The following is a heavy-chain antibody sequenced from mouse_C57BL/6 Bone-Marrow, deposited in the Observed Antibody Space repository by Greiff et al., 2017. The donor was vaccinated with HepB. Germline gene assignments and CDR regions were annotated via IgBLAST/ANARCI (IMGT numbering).Heavy chain of an antibody. J-gene: IGHJ3*01. V-gene: IGHV2-6-1*01. D-gene: IGHD2-1*01. CDR2: IWSDGST. CDR1: GFSLTSYG. Sequence: VHLVESGPGLVAPSQSLSITCTVSGFSLTSYGVHWVRQPPGKGLEWLVVIWSDGSTTYNSALKSRLSISKDNSKSQVFLKMNSLQTDDTAMYYCARHERDGNYLFAYWGQGTLVTVSA. CDR3: ARHERDGNYLFAY.